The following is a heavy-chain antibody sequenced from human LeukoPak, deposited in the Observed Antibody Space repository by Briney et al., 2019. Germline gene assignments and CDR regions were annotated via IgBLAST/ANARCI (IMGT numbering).Heavy chain of an antibody. CDR3: ARQWADFWSGYYLVFDY. Sequence: SETLSLTCTVSGGSISSSSYYWGWIRQPPGKGLEWIGSIYYSGSTYYNPSLKSRVTISVDTSKNHFSLKLSSVTAADTAVYYCARQWADFWSGYYLVFDYWGQGTLVTVSS. CDR1: GGSISSSSYY. J-gene: IGHJ4*02. V-gene: IGHV4-39*01. D-gene: IGHD3-3*01. CDR2: IYYSGST.